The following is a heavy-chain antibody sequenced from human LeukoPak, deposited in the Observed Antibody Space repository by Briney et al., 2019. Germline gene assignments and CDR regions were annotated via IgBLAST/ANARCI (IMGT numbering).Heavy chain of an antibody. V-gene: IGHV4-39*01. J-gene: IGHJ6*03. CDR3: ARHSRYSAYVMGAIYFYCYVDV. Sequence: SETLSLTCTVSGVSISTSSYYWGWIRQPPGKGLEWIGSIYYSGNTYYNPSLKSRVTISVDTSKNQFSLNLSSMTAADTAVYYCARHSRYSAYVMGAIYFYCYVDVWGKGTTVTVSS. D-gene: IGHD5-12*01. CDR1: GVSISTSSYY. CDR2: IYYSGNT.